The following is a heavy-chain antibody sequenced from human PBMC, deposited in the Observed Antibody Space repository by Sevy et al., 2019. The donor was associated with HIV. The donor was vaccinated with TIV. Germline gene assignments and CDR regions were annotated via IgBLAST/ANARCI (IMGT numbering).Heavy chain of an antibody. CDR3: AKDPTVTYYDFWSGYYSPPHYYGMDV. Sequence: GGSLRLSCAASGFTFSSYGMHWVRQAPGKGLEWVAFIRYDGSNKYYADSVKGRFTISRDNSKNTLYLQMNSLRAEDTAVYYCAKDPTVTYYDFWSGYYSPPHYYGMDVWGQGTTVTVSS. J-gene: IGHJ6*02. CDR1: GFTFSSYG. D-gene: IGHD3-3*01. CDR2: IRYDGSNK. V-gene: IGHV3-30*02.